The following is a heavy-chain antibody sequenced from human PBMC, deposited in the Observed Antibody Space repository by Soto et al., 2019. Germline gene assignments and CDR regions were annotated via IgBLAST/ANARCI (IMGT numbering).Heavy chain of an antibody. D-gene: IGHD2-15*01. CDR1: GFTFATFG. CDR3: AKERLGVGGSYDP. J-gene: IGHJ5*02. CDR2: ISYDGSHK. Sequence: GGSLRLSCVGSGFTFATFGMHWVRQGPGKGLEWLALISYDGSHKYHADSVKGRFTISRDNSRNTLYLQMNSLRPEDTAVYFCAKERLGVGGSYDPWGQGT. V-gene: IGHV3-30*18.